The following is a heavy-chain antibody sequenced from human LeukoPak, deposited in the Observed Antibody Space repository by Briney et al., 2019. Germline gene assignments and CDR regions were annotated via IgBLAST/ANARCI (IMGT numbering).Heavy chain of an antibody. CDR3: ARRPGHTWEIGNYFDP. V-gene: IGHV4-39*01. D-gene: IGHD1-26*01. Sequence: AETLSLTCSVSGESISSNNFFWGRVRQAPGLDLEWRTSSSDSGVSYYNPSLRSRATVSADTTKYPLSLSPISAAAADASFCFRARRPGHTWEIGNYFDPWGPGTLATVSS. CDR1: GESISSNNFF. CDR2: SSDSGVS. J-gene: IGHJ5*02.